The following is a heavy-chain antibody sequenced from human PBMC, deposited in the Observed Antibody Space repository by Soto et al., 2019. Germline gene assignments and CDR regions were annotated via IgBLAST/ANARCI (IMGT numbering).Heavy chain of an antibody. V-gene: IGHV3-15*07. CDR3: TTDYGAYCGGDCRGPFDY. D-gene: IGHD2-21*02. CDR2: IKSKTDGGTT. Sequence: GGSLRLSCAASGFTFSNAWMNWVRQAPGKGLEWVGRIKSKTDGGTTDYAAPVKGRFTISRDDSKNTLYLQMNSLKTEDTAVYYCTTDYGAYCGGDCRGPFDYWGQGTLVTVSS. J-gene: IGHJ4*02. CDR1: GFTFSNAW.